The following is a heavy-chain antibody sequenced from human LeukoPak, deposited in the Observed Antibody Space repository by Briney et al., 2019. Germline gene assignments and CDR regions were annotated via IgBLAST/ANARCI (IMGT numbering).Heavy chain of an antibody. CDR3: ARGVWLQPIDY. V-gene: IGHV4-59*01. J-gene: IGHJ4*02. Sequence: SETLSLTCTVSGGSISSYYWSWIRQPPGKGLEWIGYIYYSGSTNYNPSLKSRVTISVDTSKNQFSLKLSSVTAADTAVYYCARGVWLQPIDYWGQGTLVTVSS. CDR2: IYYSGST. D-gene: IGHD5-12*01. CDR1: GGSISSYY.